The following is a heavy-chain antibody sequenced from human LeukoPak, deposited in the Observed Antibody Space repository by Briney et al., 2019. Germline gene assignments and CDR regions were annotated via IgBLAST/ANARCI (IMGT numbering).Heavy chain of an antibody. V-gene: IGHV4-39*01. D-gene: IGHD6-19*01. CDR1: GGSISSSSYY. CDR3: ARHAEGGWYEYYYFDY. CDR2: IYYSGST. Sequence: SETLSLTCTVSGGSISSSSYYWGWIRQPPGKGLEWIGSIYYSGSTYYNPSLKSRVTISVDTSKNQFSLKLSSVTAADTAVYYCARHAEGGWYEYYYFDYWGQGTLVTVSS. J-gene: IGHJ4*02.